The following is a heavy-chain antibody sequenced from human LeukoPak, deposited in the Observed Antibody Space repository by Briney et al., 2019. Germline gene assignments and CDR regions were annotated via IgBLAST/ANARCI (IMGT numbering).Heavy chain of an antibody. CDR2: IYTSGST. Sequence: PSQTLSLTCTVSGGSITNYYCSWIWQPAGKGLEWIGRIYTSGSTNYNPSLKSPVTMSVDTSKNQFSLKLSSVTAADTAVYYCARDLPYYDFWSGYGYYYYYMDVWGKGTTVTVSS. CDR3: ARDLPYYDFWSGYGYYYYYMDV. J-gene: IGHJ6*03. D-gene: IGHD3-3*01. CDR1: GGSITNYY. V-gene: IGHV4-4*07.